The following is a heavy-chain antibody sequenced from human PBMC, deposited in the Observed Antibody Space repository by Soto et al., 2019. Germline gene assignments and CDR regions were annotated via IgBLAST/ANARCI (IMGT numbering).Heavy chain of an antibody. Sequence: PSETLSLTCAVSGGSISSSNWWSWVRQPPGKGLEWIGEIYHSGSTNYNPSLKSRVTISVDKSKNQFSLKLSSVTAADTAVYYCARAFRGVIMNYYGMDVWGQGTTVTVSS. CDR3: ARAFRGVIMNYYGMDV. V-gene: IGHV4-4*02. CDR1: GGSISSSNW. CDR2: IYHSGST. D-gene: IGHD3-10*01. J-gene: IGHJ6*02.